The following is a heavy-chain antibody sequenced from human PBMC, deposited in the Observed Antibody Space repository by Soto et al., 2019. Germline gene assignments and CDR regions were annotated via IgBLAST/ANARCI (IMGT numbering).Heavy chain of an antibody. J-gene: IGHJ4*02. CDR2: IYPGDSDT. CDR1: GYSFASYW. D-gene: IGHD1-20*01. Sequence: GESLQISCKGSGYSFASYWIGWVRQMPGKGLEWMGIIYPGDSDTRYSPSFQGQVTISADKSISTAYLQWSSLKASDTAMYYCARTLYNWNDRYCDYWGQGTLVTVSS. V-gene: IGHV5-51*01. CDR3: ARTLYNWNDRYCDY.